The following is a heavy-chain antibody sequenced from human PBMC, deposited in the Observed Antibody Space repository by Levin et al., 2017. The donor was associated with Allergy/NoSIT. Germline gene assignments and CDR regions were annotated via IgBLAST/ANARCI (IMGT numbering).Heavy chain of an antibody. J-gene: IGHJ4*02. CDR3: ARVRKASWGSYFFDN. D-gene: IGHD3-16*01. Sequence: GASVKVSCKASGYTFSDFDINWVRQATGQGLEWMGWMNPKTGATGYAQRFQGRVTMTSNTSISIGYLDLSSLTSEDTAVYYCARVRKASWGSYFFDNWGQGTLVTVSS. CDR2: MNPKTGAT. CDR1: GYTFSDFD. V-gene: IGHV1-8*01.